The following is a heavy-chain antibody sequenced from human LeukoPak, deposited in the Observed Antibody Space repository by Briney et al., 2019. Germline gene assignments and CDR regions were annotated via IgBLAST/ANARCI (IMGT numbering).Heavy chain of an antibody. CDR3: ARDRVPELCYYYYYMDV. J-gene: IGHJ6*03. V-gene: IGHV3-9*01. Sequence: PGRSLRLSCAASGFTFDDYAMHWVRQAPGKGLEWFSGISWNSGSIGYADSVKGRFTISRDNAKNSLYLQMNSLRAEDTAAYYCARDRVPELCYYYYYMDVWGKGTTVTVSS. CDR1: GFTFDDYA. CDR2: ISWNSGSI. D-gene: IGHD3-16*01.